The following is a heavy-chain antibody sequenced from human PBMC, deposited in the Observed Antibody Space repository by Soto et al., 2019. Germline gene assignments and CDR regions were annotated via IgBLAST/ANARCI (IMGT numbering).Heavy chain of an antibody. V-gene: IGHV4-59*01. Sequence: SETLSLTXSVSRGSIGAYYWSWIRQPPGKGLEWIGYIYHSGSTNYNPSLESRVTISVDTSKNQFSLKLSSVTAADTAVYYCARASITVGAAATTPGYYYGMDVWGQGTTVTVS. J-gene: IGHJ6*02. CDR2: IYHSGST. CDR1: RGSIGAYY. CDR3: ARASITVGAAATTPGYYYGMDV. D-gene: IGHD6-13*01.